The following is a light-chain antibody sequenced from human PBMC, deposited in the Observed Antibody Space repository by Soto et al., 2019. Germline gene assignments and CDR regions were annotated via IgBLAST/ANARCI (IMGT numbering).Light chain of an antibody. J-gene: IGLJ1*01. CDR1: SIDVGSYNL. V-gene: IGLV2-23*02. CDR2: EVT. CDR3: CSYAGSSTFYV. Sequence: QSVLTQPASVSGSPGQSITISCTGTSIDVGSYNLVSWYQQHPGKAPKLMIYEVTKWPSGVSNRFSGSKSGNTASLTISGLQAEDEADYYCCSYAGSSTFYVFGTGTKLTVL.